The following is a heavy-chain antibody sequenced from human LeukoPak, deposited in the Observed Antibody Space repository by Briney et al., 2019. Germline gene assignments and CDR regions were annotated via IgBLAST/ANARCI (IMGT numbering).Heavy chain of an antibody. CDR3: ARGYCSGGSCYFDY. V-gene: IGHV4-59*01. D-gene: IGHD2-15*01. Sequence: PEPLSLNCTVPGGSISSYYWSWIRQPPGKGLGSIGYLYYSGSTNYNPSLKSRVTISVDTYKNQVSLKLSSVTAADTAVYYCARGYCSGGSCYFDYWGQGTLVTVSS. CDR2: LYYSGST. CDR1: GGSISSYY. J-gene: IGHJ4*02.